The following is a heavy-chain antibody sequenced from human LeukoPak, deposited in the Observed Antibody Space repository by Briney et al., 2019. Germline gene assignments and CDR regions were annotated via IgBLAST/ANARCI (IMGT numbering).Heavy chain of an antibody. V-gene: IGHV4-59*01. J-gene: IGHJ4*02. D-gene: IGHD4-17*01. CDR2: IYYRRRT. CDR3: AKGLRTPHYFDY. Sequence: IGYIYYRRRTNYNPSLKTRVTISVDTSKNQFSLKLSSVTAADTAVYYCAKGLRTPHYFDYWGQGTLVTVSS.